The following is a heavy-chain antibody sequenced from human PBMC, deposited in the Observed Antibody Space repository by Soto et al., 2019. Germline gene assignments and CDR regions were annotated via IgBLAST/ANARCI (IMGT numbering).Heavy chain of an antibody. Sequence: QVQLIQSGGDVKKPGASVKVSCKASGYTFTSYGISWVRQGPGQGLEWLGWISTYNGKTKYAQILQGRVTNTTDTSTTRTYMEVRDLISDDTAVYYCARDPFWFRAPVEIAGWFDLWGQGTLVSVS. CDR2: ISTYNGKT. CDR3: ARDPFWFRAPVEIAGWFDL. D-gene: IGHD3-9*01. J-gene: IGHJ5*02. V-gene: IGHV1-18*01. CDR1: GYTFTSYG.